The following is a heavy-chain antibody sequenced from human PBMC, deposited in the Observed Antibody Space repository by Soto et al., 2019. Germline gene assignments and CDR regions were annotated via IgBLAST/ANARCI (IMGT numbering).Heavy chain of an antibody. J-gene: IGHJ6*04. CDR1: GYTFTSYG. CDR3: AKDGMVGGVMMGVMAV. V-gene: IGHV1-2*04. Sequence: GASVKVSCKASGYTFTSYGISWVRQAPGQGLEWMGWINPNSGGTNYAQKFQGWVTMTRDTSISTAYMELSRLRSDDTAVYYCAKDGMVGGVMMGVMAVWGKGTTVTVSS. D-gene: IGHD3-10*01. CDR2: INPNSGGT.